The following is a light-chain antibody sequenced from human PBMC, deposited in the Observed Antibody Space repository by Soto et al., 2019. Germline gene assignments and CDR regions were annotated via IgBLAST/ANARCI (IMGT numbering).Light chain of an antibody. CDR2: GAS. J-gene: IGKJ4*01. CDR3: QQYGSSPPT. CDR1: QSVYSRY. Sequence: EIVLTQSPGTLSLSPGERATLSCRASQSVYSRYLAWYQQKPGQPPRLLISGASSRATGIADRFSGSGSGTDFTLTISRLEAEDFAVYYCQQYGSSPPTFRGGTKVEIK. V-gene: IGKV3-20*01.